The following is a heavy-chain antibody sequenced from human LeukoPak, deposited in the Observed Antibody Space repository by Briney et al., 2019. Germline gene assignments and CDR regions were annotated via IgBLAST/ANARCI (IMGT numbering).Heavy chain of an antibody. V-gene: IGHV1-2*02. D-gene: IGHD3-3*01. CDR2: INPNSGGT. CDR3: AADRNIFLEWLFDY. CDR1: GYTFTGYY. Sequence: ASVKVSCKASGYTFTGYYMHWVRQAPGQGLEWMGWINPNSGGTNYAQKFQGRVTMTRDTSISTAYMELSSLRSEDTAVYYCAADRNIFLEWLFDYWGQGTLVTVSS. J-gene: IGHJ4*02.